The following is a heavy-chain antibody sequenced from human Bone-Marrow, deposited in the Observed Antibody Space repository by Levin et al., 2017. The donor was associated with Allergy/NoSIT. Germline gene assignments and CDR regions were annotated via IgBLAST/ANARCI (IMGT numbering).Heavy chain of an antibody. D-gene: IGHD3-3*02. Sequence: SQTLSLTCTVAGVSVRSDNYYWSWIRQPPGKELEWIGYISYSGSINYNPSLLSRVTISVETSKNQFSLKLNSVTAADTAVYYCAKTYYHLWSGSYYYYMDVWGKGTTVTVSS. V-gene: IGHV4-61*01. CDR2: ISYSGSI. CDR3: AKTYYHLWSGSYYYYMDV. CDR1: GVSVRSDNYY. J-gene: IGHJ6*03.